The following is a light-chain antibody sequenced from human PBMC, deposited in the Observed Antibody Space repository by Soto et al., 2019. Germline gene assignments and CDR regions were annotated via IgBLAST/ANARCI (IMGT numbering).Light chain of an antibody. CDR2: DAS. J-gene: IGKJ2*01. Sequence: EIVLTQSPGTLSLSPGATATLSCKASQRVSTRYLVWYQQKPGQAPRLLIYDASSRATGIPDRFSGSGSATDFTLTISRLEPEDFAVYYCQQYSTSPYTFGQGTKLEIK. CDR1: QRVSTRY. V-gene: IGKV3-20*01. CDR3: QQYSTSPYT.